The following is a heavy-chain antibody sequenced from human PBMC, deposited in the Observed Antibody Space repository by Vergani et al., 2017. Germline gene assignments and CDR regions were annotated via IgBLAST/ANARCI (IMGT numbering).Heavy chain of an antibody. CDR3: ARGYYGSGSYYNRGGVY. CDR2: IWYDGSNK. D-gene: IGHD3-10*01. CDR1: GFTFSSYG. Sequence: QVQLVESGGGVVQPGRSLRLSCAASGFTFSSYGMHWVRQAPGKGLEWVAVIWYDGSNKYYADSVKGRFTISRDNSKNTLYLQMNSLRAEDTAVYYCARGYYGSGSYYNRGGVYWSQGTLVTVSS. V-gene: IGHV3-33*01. J-gene: IGHJ4*02.